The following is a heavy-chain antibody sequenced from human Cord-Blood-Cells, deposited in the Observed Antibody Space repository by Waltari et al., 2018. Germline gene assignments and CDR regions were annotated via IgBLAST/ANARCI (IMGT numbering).Heavy chain of an antibody. CDR1: GGSFSGYY. V-gene: IGHV4-34*01. CDR3: AREVVVVPAARNYYMDV. J-gene: IGHJ6*03. D-gene: IGHD2-2*01. Sequence: QVQLQQWGAGLLKPSETLYLTCAVYGGSFSGYYWSWIRQPPGKGLEWIGEINHSGSTNYNPSLKSRGTISVDTSKNQFSLKLSSVTAADTAVYYCAREVVVVPAARNYYMDVWGKGTTVTVSS. CDR2: INHSGST.